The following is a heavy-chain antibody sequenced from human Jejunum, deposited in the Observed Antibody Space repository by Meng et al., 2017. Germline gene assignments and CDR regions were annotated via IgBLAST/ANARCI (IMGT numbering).Heavy chain of an antibody. J-gene: IGHJ5*02. CDR3: ARGREVPLGTGDWFDP. D-gene: IGHD1/OR15-1a*01. CDR1: GVMVAVADC. CDR2: IYLTGST. Sequence: QVQRYASGSVRVTPSGTLFRPSGFCGVMVAVADCWSGVRHPPGKGPWLFGEIYLTGSTTVLPSRMSRFSISMDASKNQVFLKLTAVTAADTAVYYCARGREVPLGTGDWFDPWCQGTLVTVSS. V-gene: IGHV4-4*02.